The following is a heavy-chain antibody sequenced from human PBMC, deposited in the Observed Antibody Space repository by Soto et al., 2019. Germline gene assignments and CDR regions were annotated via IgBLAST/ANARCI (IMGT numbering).Heavy chain of an antibody. D-gene: IGHD2-15*01. J-gene: IGHJ4*02. Sequence: QVQLQESGPGLVKPSQTLSLTCTVSGGSISSGNYYWSWIRQPPGKGLEWIGVISYSGSTYYSTSLKSRVTISVATSKSQFSLNLSFVTAADTAVYYCATMGTPATGLYFFDYWGQGSLVTVSS. CDR2: ISYSGST. CDR3: ATMGTPATGLYFFDY. CDR1: GGSISSGNYY. V-gene: IGHV4-30-4*01.